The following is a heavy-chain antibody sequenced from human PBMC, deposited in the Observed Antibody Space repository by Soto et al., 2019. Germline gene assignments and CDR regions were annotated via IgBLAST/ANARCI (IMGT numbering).Heavy chain of an antibody. CDR1: KFTFSDFG. Sequence: QVQLVESGGGVVQPGRSLRLSCAASKFTFSDFGMHWVRQAPDKGLEWLGTIWYDGTKKIYGDSVKGRFTIFRDNSKNTLYLQMNSLRVEDTAVYYCVRYTYDTTADYWGRGSLVTVSS. CDR3: VRYTYDTTADY. D-gene: IGHD3-22*01. CDR2: IWYDGTKK. V-gene: IGHV3-33*01. J-gene: IGHJ4*02.